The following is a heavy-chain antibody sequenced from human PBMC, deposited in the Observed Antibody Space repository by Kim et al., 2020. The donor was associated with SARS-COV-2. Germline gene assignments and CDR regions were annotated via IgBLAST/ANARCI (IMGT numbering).Heavy chain of an antibody. Sequence: NKYYADSVKGRFTISRDNSKNTLYLQMNSLRAEDTAVYYCVRATVTRFDYWGQGTLVTVSS. CDR3: VRATVTRFDY. CDR2: NK. J-gene: IGHJ4*02. D-gene: IGHD4-4*01. V-gene: IGHV3-30*01.